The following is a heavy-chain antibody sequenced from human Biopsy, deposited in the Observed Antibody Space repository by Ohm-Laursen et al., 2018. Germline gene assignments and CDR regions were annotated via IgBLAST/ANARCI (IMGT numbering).Heavy chain of an antibody. CDR2: ISWNSGSI. V-gene: IGHV3-9*01. Sequence: RSLRLSCTATGFTFDDNAMHWVRKLPGKGLEWVSGISWNSGSIGYADSVKDRFTISRDNAKNSLYLQMNSLRVEDTAFYYCANSGGSGSYSHLWGRGTLVTVSS. J-gene: IGHJ2*01. CDR1: GFTFDDNA. D-gene: IGHD3-10*01. CDR3: ANSGGSGSYSHL.